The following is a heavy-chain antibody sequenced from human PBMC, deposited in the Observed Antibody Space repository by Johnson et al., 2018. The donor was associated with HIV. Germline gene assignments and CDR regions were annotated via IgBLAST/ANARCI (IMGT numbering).Heavy chain of an antibody. V-gene: IGHV3-11*01. D-gene: IGHD2-15*01. CDR3: ARGIVLVVGATRGDGFDI. Sequence: VQLVESGGGLVKAGGSLRLSCAASGFTFSDHYMTWIRQAPGKGLECISSISSSGRTTYYADSVKGRFTICRDNAKNSLYVEMNRLRAEDTALYYCARGIVLVVGATRGDGFDIWGQGTMVTVAS. CDR2: ISSSGRTT. J-gene: IGHJ3*02. CDR1: GFTFSDHY.